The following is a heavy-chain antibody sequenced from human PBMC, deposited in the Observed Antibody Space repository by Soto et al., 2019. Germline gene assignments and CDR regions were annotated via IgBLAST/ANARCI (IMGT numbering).Heavy chain of an antibody. CDR3: AHERDYDLLSFDH. J-gene: IGHJ4*02. D-gene: IGHD4-17*01. CDR1: GFSLTTTSMG. CDR2: IYWDDDQ. V-gene: IGHV2-5*02. Sequence: SGPAGEPAQTLTLTCAFSGFSLTTTSMGVAWIRQPPGKALEWLALIYWDDDQRYSPSLKDRLTISKDTSRSRVVLTISNMNPEDTGTYFCAHERDYDLLSFDHWGPGTLVTVYS.